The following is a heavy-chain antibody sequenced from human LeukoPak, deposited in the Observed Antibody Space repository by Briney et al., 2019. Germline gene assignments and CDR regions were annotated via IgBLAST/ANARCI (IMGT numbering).Heavy chain of an antibody. V-gene: IGHV1-69*01. CDR1: GGTFSSNA. CDR2: IIPIFGTA. J-gene: IGHJ6*02. CDR3: ARDGIPYGILTGYYNDYYYGMDV. D-gene: IGHD3-9*01. Sequence: SVKVSCKASGGTFSSNAISWVRQAPGQGLEWMGGIIPIFGTANYAQKFQGRVTITADESTSTAYMELSSLRSEDTAVYYCARDGIPYGILTGYYNDYYYGMDVWGQGTTVTVSS.